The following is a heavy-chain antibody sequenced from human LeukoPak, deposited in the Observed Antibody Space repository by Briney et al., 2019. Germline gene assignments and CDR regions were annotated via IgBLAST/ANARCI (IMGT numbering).Heavy chain of an antibody. CDR2: IYYSGST. CDR3: ARLDSGYDSQTYYYYYYGMDV. D-gene: IGHD5-12*01. J-gene: IGHJ6*02. CDR1: GFTFSSYW. Sequence: PGGSLRLSCAASGFTFSSYWMSWVRQAPGKGLEWIGYIYYSGSTNYNPSLKSRVTISVDTSKNQFSLKLSSVTAADTAVYYCARLDSGYDSQTYYYYYYGMDVWGQGTTVTVSS. V-gene: IGHV4-59*08.